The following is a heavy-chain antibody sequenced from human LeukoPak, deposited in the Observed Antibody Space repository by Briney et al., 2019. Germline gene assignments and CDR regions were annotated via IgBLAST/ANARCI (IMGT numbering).Heavy chain of an antibody. D-gene: IGHD2-2*01. J-gene: IGHJ5*02. V-gene: IGHV1-69*05. Sequence: ASVKVSCKASGGTFSSYAIIWVRQAPGQGLEWMGGIIPIFGTANYAQKFQGRVTITTDESTSTAYMALSSLRSEDTAVYYCARSIEYCSSTSCQGNWFDPWGQGTLVTVSS. CDR3: ARSIEYCSSTSCQGNWFDP. CDR2: IIPIFGTA. CDR1: GGTFSSYA.